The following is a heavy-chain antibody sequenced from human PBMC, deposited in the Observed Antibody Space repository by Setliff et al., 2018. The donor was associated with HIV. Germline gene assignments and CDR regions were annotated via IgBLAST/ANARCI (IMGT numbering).Heavy chain of an antibody. CDR2: IYYIGST. J-gene: IGHJ3*02. D-gene: IGHD3-3*01. Sequence: PSETLSLTCAVYGGSFSNYYWSWIRQHPGKGLDWIGNIYYIGSTDYNPSLKSRVTISIDTSKNQFSLKLSSVTAADTAIYYCARVPRITTLRNAFDIWGQGTMVTVSS. CDR3: ARVPRITTLRNAFDI. V-gene: IGHV4-34*09. CDR1: GGSFSNYY.